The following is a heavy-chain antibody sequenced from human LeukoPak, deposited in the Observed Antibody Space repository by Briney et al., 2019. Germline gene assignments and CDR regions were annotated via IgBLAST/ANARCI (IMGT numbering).Heavy chain of an antibody. CDR3: ARRTPEYYYDSSGYDAFDI. J-gene: IGHJ3*02. V-gene: IGHV5-51*01. Sequence: GESLKISCKGSGYSFTSYWIGWVRQMPGKGLEWMGIIYPGDSDTRYSPSFQGQVTISADKSISTAYLQWSSLKASDTAMYYCARRTPEYYYDSSGYDAFDIWGQGTMVTVSS. CDR1: GYSFTSYW. D-gene: IGHD3-22*01. CDR2: IYPGDSDT.